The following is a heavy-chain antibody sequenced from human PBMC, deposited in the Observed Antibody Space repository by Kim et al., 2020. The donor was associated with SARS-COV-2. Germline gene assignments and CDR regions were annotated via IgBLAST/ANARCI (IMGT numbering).Heavy chain of an antibody. CDR2: ISAYNGNT. D-gene: IGHD3-3*01. V-gene: IGHV1-18*04. J-gene: IGHJ6*02. CDR3: ARDSREYDFWSGRTLMDV. CDR1: GYTFTSYG. Sequence: ASVKVSCKASGYTFTSYGISWVRQAPGQGLEWMGWISAYNGNTNYAQKLQGRVTMTTDTSTSTAYMELRSLRSDDTAVYYCARDSREYDFWSGRTLMDVWGQGTTVTVSS.